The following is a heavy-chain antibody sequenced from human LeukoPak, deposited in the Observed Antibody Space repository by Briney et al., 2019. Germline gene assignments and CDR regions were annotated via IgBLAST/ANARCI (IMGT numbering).Heavy chain of an antibody. CDR1: GFTFSSYT. Sequence: PGGSLRLSCAASGFTFSSYTMHWVRQAPGKGLEYVSAISSNGGSTYYANSVKGRFTISRDNPKNTLYLQMGSLRTDDVAVYYCARDERCSSTSCYGAFDIWGQGTMVTVSS. CDR2: ISSNGGST. J-gene: IGHJ3*02. V-gene: IGHV3-64*01. CDR3: ARDERCSSTSCYGAFDI. D-gene: IGHD2-2*01.